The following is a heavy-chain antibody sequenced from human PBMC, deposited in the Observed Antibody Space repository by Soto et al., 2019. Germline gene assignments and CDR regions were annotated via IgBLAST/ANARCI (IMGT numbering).Heavy chain of an antibody. V-gene: IGHV4-31*03. J-gene: IGHJ3*02. Sequence: QVQLQESGPGLVKPSQTLSLTCTVSGGSISSGGYYWSWIRQHPGKGLEWIGYIYYSGSTYYNPSLKSRVTISVDTSKNQFSLKLSSVTAADTAVYYCARGLLLWFGELLVGRENDAFDIWGQGTMVTVSS. D-gene: IGHD3-10*01. CDR1: GGSISSGGYY. CDR2: IYYSGST. CDR3: ARGLLLWFGELLVGRENDAFDI.